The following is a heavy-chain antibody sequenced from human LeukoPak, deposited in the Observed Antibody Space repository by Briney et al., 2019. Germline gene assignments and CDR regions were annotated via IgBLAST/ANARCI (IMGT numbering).Heavy chain of an antibody. CDR1: GFTFSSSA. D-gene: IGHD2-15*01. J-gene: IGHJ4*02. Sequence: GGSLRLSCAASGFTFSSSAMSWVRQAPGKGLEWVSAISNNGGYTYYADSVQARFTISRDNSKSTLCLQMNSLRAEDTAVYYCAKQLGYCSDGSCYFPYWGQGTLVTVSS. V-gene: IGHV3-23*01. CDR2: ISNNGGYT. CDR3: AKQLGYCSDGSCYFPY.